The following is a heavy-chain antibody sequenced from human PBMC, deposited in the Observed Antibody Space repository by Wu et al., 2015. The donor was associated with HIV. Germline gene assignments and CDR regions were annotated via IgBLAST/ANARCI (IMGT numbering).Heavy chain of an antibody. D-gene: IGHD5-24*01. CDR1: GGTFSSYA. J-gene: IGHJ3*02. V-gene: IGHV1-69*13. CDR2: IIPIFGTA. Sequence: QVQLVQSGAEVKKPGSSVKVSCKASGGTFSSYAISWVRQAPGQGLEWMGRIIPIFGTANYAQKFQGRVTITADESTSTAYMELSSLRSEDTAVYYCAREEMATITTRNYDAFDIWGQGTMVTVSS. CDR3: AREEMATITTRNYDAFDI.